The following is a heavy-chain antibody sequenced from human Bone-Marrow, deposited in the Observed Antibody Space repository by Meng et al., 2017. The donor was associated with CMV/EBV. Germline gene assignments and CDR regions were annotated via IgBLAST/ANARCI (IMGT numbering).Heavy chain of an antibody. D-gene: IGHD6-19*01. Sequence: SEPLSLTCTVSGGSISSYYWSWIRQPPGKGLEWIGYIYYSGSTNYNPSLKSRVTISVDTSKNQFSLKLSSVTAADTAVYYCARSWSSGWYYFDYWGQGTLVTVSS. CDR3: ARSWSSGWYYFDY. V-gene: IGHV4-59*01. CDR2: IYYSGST. J-gene: IGHJ4*02. CDR1: GGSISSYY.